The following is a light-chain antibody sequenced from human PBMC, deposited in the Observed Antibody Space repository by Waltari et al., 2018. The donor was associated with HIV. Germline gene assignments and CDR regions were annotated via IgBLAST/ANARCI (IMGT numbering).Light chain of an antibody. J-gene: IGKJ1*01. CDR1: QSLLHSNGYNY. V-gene: IGKV2-28*01. CDR2: LGS. CDR3: MQALQTPLT. Sequence: DLVMTQSPLSLPVTPGEPASILCRSRQSLLHSNGYNYLDWYLQKPGQSPQLLIYLGSNRASGVPDRFSGSGSGTDFTLKISRVEAEDVGVYYCMQALQTPLTFGQGTKVEIK.